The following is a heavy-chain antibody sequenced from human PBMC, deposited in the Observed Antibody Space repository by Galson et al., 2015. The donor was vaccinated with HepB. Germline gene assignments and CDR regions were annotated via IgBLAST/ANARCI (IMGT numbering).Heavy chain of an antibody. CDR3: ARDVSSSGWHAFDI. J-gene: IGHJ3*02. CDR1: GGTFSSYT. V-gene: IGHV1-69*04. Sequence: SVKVSCKASGGTFSSYTISWVRQAPGQGLEWMGRIIPILGIANYAQKFQGRVTITADKSTSTAYMELSSLRSEDTAVYYCARDVSSSGWHAFDIWGQGTMVTVSS. CDR2: IIPILGIA. D-gene: IGHD6-19*01.